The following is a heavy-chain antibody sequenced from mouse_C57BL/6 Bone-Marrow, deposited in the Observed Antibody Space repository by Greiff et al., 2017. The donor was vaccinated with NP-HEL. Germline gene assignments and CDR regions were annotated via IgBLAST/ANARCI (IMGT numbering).Heavy chain of an antibody. V-gene: IGHV1-4*01. CDR2: INPSSGYT. CDR1: GYTFTSYT. CDR3: ARPPLLPWAMDY. D-gene: IGHD1-1*01. Sequence: QVQLQQSGAELARPGASVKMSCKASGYTFTSYTMHWVKQRPGQGLEWIGYINPSSGYTKYNQKFKDKATLTADKSSSTAYMQLSSLTSEDSAVYYCARPPLLPWAMDYWGQGTSVTVSS. J-gene: IGHJ4*01.